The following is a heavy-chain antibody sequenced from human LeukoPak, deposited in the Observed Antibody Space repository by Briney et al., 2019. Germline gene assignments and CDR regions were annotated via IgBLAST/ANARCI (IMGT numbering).Heavy chain of an antibody. D-gene: IGHD2-2*01. CDR3: ARSNLVDIVVVPAASDRGYYYYMDV. CDR2: IIPIFGTA. V-gene: IGHV1-69*13. CDR1: GGTFSSYA. Sequence: ASVKVSCKASGGTFSSYAISWVRQAPGQGLEWMGGIIPIFGTANYAQKFQGRVTITADESTSTAYMELSSLRSEDTAVYYCARSNLVDIVVVPAASDRGYYYYMDVWGKGTTVTISS. J-gene: IGHJ6*03.